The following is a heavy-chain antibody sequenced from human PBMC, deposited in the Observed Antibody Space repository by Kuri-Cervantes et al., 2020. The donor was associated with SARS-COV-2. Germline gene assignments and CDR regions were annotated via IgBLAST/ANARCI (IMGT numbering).Heavy chain of an antibody. Sequence: SETPSLTCTVSGGSISSSSYYWGWFRQPPGKGLEWIGSIYHSGSTYYNPSLKSRVTISVDTSKNQFSLKLSSVTAADTAVYYCTRDSPEYSSSSSVPFDYWGQGTLVTVSS. J-gene: IGHJ4*02. CDR2: IYHSGST. D-gene: IGHD6-6*01. CDR1: GGSISSSSYY. CDR3: TRDSPEYSSSSSVPFDY. V-gene: IGHV4-39*07.